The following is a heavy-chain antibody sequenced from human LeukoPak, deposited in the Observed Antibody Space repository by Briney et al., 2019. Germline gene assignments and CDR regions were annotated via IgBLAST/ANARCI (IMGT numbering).Heavy chain of an antibody. Sequence: PGGSLRLSCAASGFTFSSYEMNWVRQAPGKGLEWVSYISSSGSTIYYTDSVKGRFIISRDNAKNSLYLQMNSLRAEDTAVYYCARAAYYYGSGSFYYYMDVWGKGTTVTVSS. CDR2: ISSSGSTI. CDR3: ARAAYYYGSGSFYYYMDV. J-gene: IGHJ6*03. CDR1: GFTFSSYE. D-gene: IGHD3-10*01. V-gene: IGHV3-48*03.